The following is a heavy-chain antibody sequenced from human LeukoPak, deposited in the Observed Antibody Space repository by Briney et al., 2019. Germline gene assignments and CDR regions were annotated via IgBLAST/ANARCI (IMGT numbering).Heavy chain of an antibody. J-gene: IGHJ6*03. V-gene: IGHV4-59*01. CDR1: SGSISTYY. Sequence: SETLSLTCTVSSGSISTYYWSWIRQPPEKGLEWIGYIDYSASTNYNPSLKSRVTISVDTSKNQFSLNLRSVTAADTAVYYRAREVGSLTTLGGYYYQYYMDVWGTGTTVTVSS. D-gene: IGHD4-23*01. CDR2: IDYSAST. CDR3: AREVGSLTTLGGYYYQYYMDV.